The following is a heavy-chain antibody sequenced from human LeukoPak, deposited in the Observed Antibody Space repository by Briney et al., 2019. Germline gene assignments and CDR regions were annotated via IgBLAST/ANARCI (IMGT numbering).Heavy chain of an antibody. CDR2: IYSGGST. D-gene: IGHD3-10*01. J-gene: IGHJ4*02. Sequence: GGSLRLSCAASGFTVSSNYMSWVRQAPGKGLEWVSVIYSGGSTYYADSVKGRFTISRDNSKNTLYLQMNSLRAEDTAMYYCAKGSSAGRPYYFDYWGQGTLVTVSS. V-gene: IGHV3-53*01. CDR3: AKGSSAGRPYYFDY. CDR1: GFTVSSNY.